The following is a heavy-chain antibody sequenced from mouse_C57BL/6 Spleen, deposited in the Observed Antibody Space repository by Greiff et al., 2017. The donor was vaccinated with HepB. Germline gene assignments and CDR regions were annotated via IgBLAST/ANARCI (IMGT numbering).Heavy chain of an antibody. CDR2: INPNYGTT. V-gene: IGHV1-39*01. D-gene: IGHD2-5*01. Sequence: VQLKESGPELVKPGASVKISCKASGYSFTDYNMNWVKQSNGKSLEWIGVINPNYGTTSYNQKFKGKATLTVDQSSSTAYMQLNSLTSEDSAVYYCARGHYSNYYAMDYWGQGTSVTVSS. CDR1: GYSFTDYN. CDR3: ARGHYSNYYAMDY. J-gene: IGHJ4*01.